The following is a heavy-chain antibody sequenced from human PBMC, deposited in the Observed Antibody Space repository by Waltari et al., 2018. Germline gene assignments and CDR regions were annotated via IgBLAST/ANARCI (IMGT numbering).Heavy chain of an antibody. CDR2: INPNNGAT. V-gene: IGHV1-2*02. J-gene: IGHJ4*02. CDR1: GYTFTVYY. CDR3: ARDRWGESHGYGY. Sequence: QVQLVQSGVEVKKPGASVRVSCKASGYTFTVYYLHWIRQAPGQGPEWRGWINPNNGATHYAQKFQGRVPMTRDRSINTAYLGVTSDDTAVYFCARDRWGESHGYGYWGRGTLVTVSS. D-gene: IGHD7-27*01.